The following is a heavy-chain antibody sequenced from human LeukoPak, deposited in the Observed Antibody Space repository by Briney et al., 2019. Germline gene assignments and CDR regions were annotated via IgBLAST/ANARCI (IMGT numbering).Heavy chain of an antibody. J-gene: IGHJ4*02. D-gene: IGHD5-18*01. CDR1: GFTFSSYS. Sequence: GGSLRLSCAASGFTFSSYSMNWVRPAPGKGLEWVSSISSSSSYIYYADSVKGRFTISRDNAKNSLYLQMNSLRAEDTAVYYCALGGLQLWLWGFDYWGQGTLVTVSS. V-gene: IGHV3-21*01. CDR2: ISSSSSYI. CDR3: ALGGLQLWLWGFDY.